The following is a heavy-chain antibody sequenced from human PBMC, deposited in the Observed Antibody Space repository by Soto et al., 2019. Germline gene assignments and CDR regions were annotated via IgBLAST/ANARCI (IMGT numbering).Heavy chain of an antibody. CDR2: IKQDGSDK. Sequence: TGGSLRLSCVASGFTFSSYWMTWVRQAPGKGLEWVANIKQDGSDKYYVDSVKGRFLISRDNAKNSLYLQMNSLRVEDTAVYYCVRSKCGGCSDCWGQGTLVTVSS. J-gene: IGHJ4*02. CDR3: VRSKCGGCSDC. CDR1: GFTFSSYW. V-gene: IGHV3-7*04. D-gene: IGHD2-15*01.